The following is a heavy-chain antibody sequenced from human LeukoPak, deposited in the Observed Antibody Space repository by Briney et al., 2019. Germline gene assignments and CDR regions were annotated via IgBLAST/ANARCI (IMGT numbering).Heavy chain of an antibody. CDR2: ISKSGDHT. Sequence: PGGSLRLSCAVSGLTFNNYAMSWVRQAPGKGLEWVSAISKSGDHTYYAASAKGRFTISRDNSKNTLYLQMNSLRAEDTAVYYCARDLRGYTGYNYYDYWGQGTLVIVSS. D-gene: IGHD5-12*01. CDR1: GLTFNNYA. J-gene: IGHJ4*02. CDR3: ARDLRGYTGYNYYDY. V-gene: IGHV3-23*01.